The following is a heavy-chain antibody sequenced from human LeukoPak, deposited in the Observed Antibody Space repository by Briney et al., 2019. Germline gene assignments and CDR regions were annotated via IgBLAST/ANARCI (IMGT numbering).Heavy chain of an antibody. D-gene: IGHD3-22*01. Sequence: GGSLRLSCAASGFTFSSYATTWVRQAPGKGLEWVSAISGSGGSTYYADSVKGRFTISRDNSKNTLYLQMNSLRAEDTAVYYCARGRGGWYYDSSGYYSPDYWGQGTLVTVSS. CDR2: ISGSGGST. J-gene: IGHJ4*02. V-gene: IGHV3-23*01. CDR3: ARGRGGWYYDSSGYYSPDY. CDR1: GFTFSSYA.